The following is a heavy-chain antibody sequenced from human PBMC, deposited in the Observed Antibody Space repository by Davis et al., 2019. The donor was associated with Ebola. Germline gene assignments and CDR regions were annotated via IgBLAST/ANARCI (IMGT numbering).Heavy chain of an antibody. CDR3: ARGIAVNWFDP. J-gene: IGHJ5*02. V-gene: IGHV4-59*11. CDR1: GGSISSHY. Sequence: PSETLSLTCTVSGGSISSHYWSWIRQPPGKGLEWIGYIYYSGSTNYNPSLKSRVTISVDTSKNQFSLKLSSVTAADTAVYYCARGIAVNWFDPWGQGTLVTVSS. D-gene: IGHD6-19*01. CDR2: IYYSGST.